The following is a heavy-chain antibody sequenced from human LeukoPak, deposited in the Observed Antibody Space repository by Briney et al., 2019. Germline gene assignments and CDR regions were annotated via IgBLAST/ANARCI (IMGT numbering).Heavy chain of an antibody. CDR2: INHSGST. CDR3: ASGEPRYYYFDY. D-gene: IGHD1-14*01. V-gene: IGHV4-34*01. J-gene: IGHJ4*02. CDR1: GGSFSGYY. Sequence: SETLSLTCAVYGGSFSGYYWSWIRQPPGKGLEWIGEINHSGSTNYNPSLKSRVTISVDTSKNQFSLKLSSVTAADTAVYYCASGEPRYYYFDYWGQGTLVTVSS.